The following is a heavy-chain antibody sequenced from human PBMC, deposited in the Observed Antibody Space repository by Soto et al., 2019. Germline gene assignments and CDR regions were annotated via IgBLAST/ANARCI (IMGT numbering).Heavy chain of an antibody. CDR1: RITFRTYT. Sequence: PGGSLRLSCISTRITFRTYTMNWVRLAPGKGLEWVSGIRGFSPYTFYAESVKGRFTISRDNAKNSLYLQMDSLRAEDTAVYYCARDRGYDAHDYYYNAMDVWGQGTTVTVSS. V-gene: IGHV3-21*01. CDR3: ARDRGYDAHDYYYNAMDV. D-gene: IGHD3-10*01. CDR2: IRGFSPYT. J-gene: IGHJ6*02.